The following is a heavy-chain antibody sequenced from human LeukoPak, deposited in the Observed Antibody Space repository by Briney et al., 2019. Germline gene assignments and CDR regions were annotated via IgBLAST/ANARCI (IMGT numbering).Heavy chain of an antibody. CDR3: ARDSVTANFDY. CDR1: GGSISSSSYY. CDR2: IYYSGST. J-gene: IGHJ4*02. V-gene: IGHV4-39*07. D-gene: IGHD4-11*01. Sequence: SETLSLTCTVSGGSISSSSYYWGWIRQPPGKGLEWIGSIYYSGSTYYNPSLKSRVTISVDTSKNQFSLKLSSVTAADTAVYYCARDSVTANFDYWGQGTLVTVSS.